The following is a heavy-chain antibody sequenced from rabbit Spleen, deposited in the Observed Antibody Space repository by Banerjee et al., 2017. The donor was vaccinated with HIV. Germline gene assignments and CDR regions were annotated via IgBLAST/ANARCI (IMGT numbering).Heavy chain of an antibody. V-gene: IGHV1S45*01. CDR1: GFSFIYKCV. J-gene: IGHJ4*01. D-gene: IGHD4-2*01. Sequence: QEQLVESGGALVKPEGSLTLTCKASGFSFIYKCVMCWVRQAPGKGLEWIACINTNTGSSVYANWAKGRFTISKTPSTTVSLQMIRRTAAATVTPYCALDLSGSNLPYSVGNGWGPGSLVTVS. CDR2: INTNTGSS. CDR3: ALDLSGSNLPYSVGNG.